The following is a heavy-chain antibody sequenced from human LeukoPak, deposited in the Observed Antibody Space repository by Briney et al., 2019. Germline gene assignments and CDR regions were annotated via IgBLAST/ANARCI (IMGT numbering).Heavy chain of an antibody. CDR1: GGSISSYY. Sequence: SETLSLTCTVSGGSISSYYWSWIRQPPGKGLEWIGYIYYSGSTNYNPSLKSRVTISVDTSKNLFSLKLSSVTAADTAVYYCARGDWGSPDYYYMDVWGKGTTVTISS. D-gene: IGHD7-27*01. CDR2: IYYSGST. J-gene: IGHJ6*03. CDR3: ARGDWGSPDYYYMDV. V-gene: IGHV4-59*01.